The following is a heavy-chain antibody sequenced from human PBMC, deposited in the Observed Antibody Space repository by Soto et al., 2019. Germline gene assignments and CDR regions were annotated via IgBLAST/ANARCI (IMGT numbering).Heavy chain of an antibody. CDR3: AKTPLNYYDSSGYYYDY. J-gene: IGHJ4*02. CDR2: IRGSGGRT. D-gene: IGHD3-22*01. CDR1: EFTFRGYA. V-gene: IGHV3-23*01. Sequence: LSLCCAASEFTFRGYAISWFRQAPGKWLEWVSAIRGSGGRTYYAHSAKGRFTSSVYNGKNTRHLQMDSLRAEDTGVYHFAKTPLNYYDSSGYYYDYWGQGTLVTVSS.